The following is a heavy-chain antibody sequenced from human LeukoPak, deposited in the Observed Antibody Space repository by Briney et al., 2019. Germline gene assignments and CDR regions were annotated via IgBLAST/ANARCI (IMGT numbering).Heavy chain of an antibody. D-gene: IGHD2-2*02. CDR3: ARNVGGYCGSSSCYSFDV. CDR1: GYSISSGYY. J-gene: IGHJ3*01. Sequence: SETLSLTCAVSGYSISSGYYSGWIRQPPGKGLEWIGSICHSGSTYYNPSLKSRVTISVDTSKNQFSLKLSSVTAADTAVYYCARNVGGYCGSSSCYSFDVWGQGTMVTVSS. CDR2: ICHSGST. V-gene: IGHV4-38-2*01.